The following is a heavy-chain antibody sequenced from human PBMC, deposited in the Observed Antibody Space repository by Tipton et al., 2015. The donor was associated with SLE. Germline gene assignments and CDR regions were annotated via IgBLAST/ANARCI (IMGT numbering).Heavy chain of an antibody. J-gene: IGHJ4*02. CDR1: GFTYSGYA. CDR2: IRADGSNK. D-gene: IGHD3-16*01. CDR3: AGGTGAYFDH. Sequence: SGFTYSGYAMHWVRQAPGKGLEWVAFIRADGSNKDYADSVKGRFTISRDNSKNTLYRQMNRLRVEDTAVYYCAGGTGAYFDHWGQGTLVTVSS. V-gene: IGHV3-30*02.